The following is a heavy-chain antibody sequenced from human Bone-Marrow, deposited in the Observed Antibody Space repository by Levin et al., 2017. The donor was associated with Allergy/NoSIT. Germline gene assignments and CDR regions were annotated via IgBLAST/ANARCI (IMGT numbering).Heavy chain of an antibody. Sequence: PSETLSLTCSLSGGSISTGGFHWSWVRQRPGKGLEWIGYIYYSGNTYYNPSLQSRLSISIDTSKNQFSLRLTSVTAADTAVYYCAREDGYVFDYWGQGTLFTVSS. CDR2: IYYSGNT. J-gene: IGHJ4*02. CDR1: GGSISTGGFH. CDR3: AREDGYVFDY. D-gene: IGHD5-24*01. V-gene: IGHV4-31*03.